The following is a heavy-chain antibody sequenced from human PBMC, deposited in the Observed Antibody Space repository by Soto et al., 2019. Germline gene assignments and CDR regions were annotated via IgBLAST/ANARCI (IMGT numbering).Heavy chain of an antibody. CDR2: LTGDGRT. J-gene: IGHJ4*02. Sequence: QPGGSLRLSCAASGFTLNNYAMTWVRQAPGKGLDWVSSLTGDGRTFYAGSVKGRFTISRDNSKNTLYLQMDSLRAEDTAIYYCAKTRVGGNIDMVFDSWGRGTVVTVSS. CDR3: AKTRVGGNIDMVFDS. D-gene: IGHD1-1*01. V-gene: IGHV3-23*01. CDR1: GFTLNNYA.